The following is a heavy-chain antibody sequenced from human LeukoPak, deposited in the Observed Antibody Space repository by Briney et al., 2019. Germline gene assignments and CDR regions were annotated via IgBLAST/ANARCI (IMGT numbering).Heavy chain of an antibody. CDR2: IYYTGNT. J-gene: IGHJ5*02. V-gene: IGHV4-59*01. Sequence: PSETLSLTCTVSGGSISSYYWSWIRQPPGRGLEWIGYIYYTGNTNYNPSLKSRVTISVGTSKNQFSLKLTSVTAADTAVYFCARGYSATYGRFDPWGQGTLVTVSS. CDR1: GGSISSYY. CDR3: ARGYSATYGRFDP. D-gene: IGHD1-26*01.